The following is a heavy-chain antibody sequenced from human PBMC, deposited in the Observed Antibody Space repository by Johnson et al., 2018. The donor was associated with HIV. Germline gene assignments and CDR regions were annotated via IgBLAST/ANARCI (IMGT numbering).Heavy chain of an antibody. J-gene: IGHJ3*02. Sequence: VQLVESGGGLVQPGGSLRLSCAASGFTFSSYWMSWVRQAPGKGLEWVANIKQAGSEKYYVDSVKGRFTISRDNAKNSLYLQMNSLRAEDTAVYYCAREVYYDSSGYYVDAFDIWGQGTMVTVSS. CDR1: GFTFSSYW. CDR2: IKQAGSEK. D-gene: IGHD3-22*01. CDR3: AREVYYDSSGYYVDAFDI. V-gene: IGHV3-7*01.